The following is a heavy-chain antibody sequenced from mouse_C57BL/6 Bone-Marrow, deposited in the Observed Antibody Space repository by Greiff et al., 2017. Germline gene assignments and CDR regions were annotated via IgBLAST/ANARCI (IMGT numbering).Heavy chain of an antibody. D-gene: IGHD2-3*01. CDR1: GFSLSTFGMG. CDR3: AFYDGYLFAY. J-gene: IGHJ3*01. V-gene: IGHV8-8*01. CDR2: SWWDDDK. Sequence: QVTLKVSGPGILQPSQTLSLTCSFSGFSLSTFGMGVGWIRQPSGKGLEWLAHSWWDDDKYYTPAQKRRLTISKDTSKKQVFLKIAHVDTADTATYYCAFYDGYLFAYWGQGTLVTVSA.